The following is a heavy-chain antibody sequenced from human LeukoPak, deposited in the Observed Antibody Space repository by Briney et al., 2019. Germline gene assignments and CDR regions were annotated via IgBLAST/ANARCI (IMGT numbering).Heavy chain of an antibody. CDR3: ARSRREWFGESQTEMDV. V-gene: IGHV1-3*01. Sequence: ASVKVSCKASGYTFTSYAMHWVRQAPGQRLEWMGWINAGNGNTKYSQKFQGRVTITRDTSASTACMELSSLRSEDTAVYYCARSRREWFGESQTEMDVWGKGTTVTVSS. J-gene: IGHJ6*04. CDR2: INAGNGNT. D-gene: IGHD3-10*01. CDR1: GYTFTSYA.